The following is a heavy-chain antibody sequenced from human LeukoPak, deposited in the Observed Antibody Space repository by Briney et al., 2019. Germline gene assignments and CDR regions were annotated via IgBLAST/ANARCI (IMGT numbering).Heavy chain of an antibody. V-gene: IGHV3-23*01. CDR3: ARDRWMVGWPTPDS. CDR1: GFTFSSYA. CDR2: ISGSGGST. Sequence: GGSLRLSCAASGFTFSSYAMSWVRQAPGKGLEWVSAISGSGGSTYYADSVKGRFTISRDNSKNTLYLQMSSLTAEDTAIYYCARDRWMVGWPTPDSWGQGTLVTVSS. D-gene: IGHD2-15*01. J-gene: IGHJ4*02.